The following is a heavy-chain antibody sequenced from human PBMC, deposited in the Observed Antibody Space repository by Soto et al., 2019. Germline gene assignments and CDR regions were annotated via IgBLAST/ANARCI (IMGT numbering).Heavy chain of an antibody. CDR3: ARVGTGSSTPLDI. D-gene: IGHD3-9*01. V-gene: IGHV3-21*01. Sequence: PGGSLRLSCVASGFSFRNYAMNWVRQAPGKGLEWVSSIASASGYIFYADSVKGRFTISRDNANNSLYLQMNSLRAEDTAVYYCARVGTGSSTPLDIWGQGTMVTV. CDR1: GFSFRNYA. CDR2: IASASGYI. J-gene: IGHJ3*02.